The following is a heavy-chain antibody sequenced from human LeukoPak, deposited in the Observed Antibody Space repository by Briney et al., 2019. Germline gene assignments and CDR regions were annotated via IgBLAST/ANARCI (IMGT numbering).Heavy chain of an antibody. V-gene: IGHV4-59*01. CDR1: GGSISSYY. D-gene: IGHD3-22*01. Sequence: SETLSLTCTVSGGSISSYYWSWIRQPAGKGLEWIGNIYYSGSTNYNPSLKSRVTISVDTSKNQFSLKLSSVTAADTAVYYCTRGSIAYYYMDVWGKGTTVTISS. CDR3: TRGSIAYYYMDV. CDR2: IYYSGST. J-gene: IGHJ6*03.